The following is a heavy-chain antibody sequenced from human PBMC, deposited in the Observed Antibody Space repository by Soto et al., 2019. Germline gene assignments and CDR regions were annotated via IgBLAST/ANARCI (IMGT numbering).Heavy chain of an antibody. CDR1: GYTFGNHW. J-gene: IGHJ4*02. V-gene: IGHV3-74*01. CDR3: ATAEVDY. CDR2: MNSDGSII. Sequence: PGGSLRLSCAVAGYTFGNHWMHWVRQAPGKGLEWVSRMNSDGSIINYADSVKGRFTVSRDNAKNTLYLQMNSLRVEDTAVYYCATAEVDYWGPGNLVTLYS.